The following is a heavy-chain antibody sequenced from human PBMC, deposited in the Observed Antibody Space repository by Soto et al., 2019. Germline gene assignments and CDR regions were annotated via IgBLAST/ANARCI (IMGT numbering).Heavy chain of an antibody. J-gene: IGHJ4*02. Sequence: QVQLVQSGAEVKKPGSSVKVSCKASGGTFSSYTISWVRQAPGQGLEWMGRIIPILGIANYAQKFQGRVTMTRNTSISTAYMELSSLRSEDTAVYYCARGWDGGSCGYWGQGTLVTVSS. CDR2: IIPILGIA. CDR1: GGTFSSYT. CDR3: ARGWDGGSCGY. D-gene: IGHD2-15*01. V-gene: IGHV1-69*02.